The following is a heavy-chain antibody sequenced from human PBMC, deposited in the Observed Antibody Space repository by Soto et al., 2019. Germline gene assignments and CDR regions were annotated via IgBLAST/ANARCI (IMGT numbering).Heavy chain of an antibody. V-gene: IGHV1-18*01. CDR2: ISAYNGNT. J-gene: IGHJ5*02. CDR3: VRAVGAAVS. CDR1: GYTFTSYH. Sequence: QVQLVQSGAEVRKPGASVKVSCKASGYTFTSYHISWVRQAPGQGLEWMGWISAYNGNTNYIQKYQGRVTMTTETPTRTAYMELRSLTSDATTVYSCVRAVGAAVSWGQGTLVTVSS.